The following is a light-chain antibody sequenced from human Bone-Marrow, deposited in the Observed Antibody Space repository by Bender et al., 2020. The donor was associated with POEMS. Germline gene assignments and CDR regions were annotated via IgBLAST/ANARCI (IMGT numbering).Light chain of an antibody. J-gene: IGLJ2*01. CDR2: EVS. CDR3: CSYAGSRV. CDR1: SSDIGDYNY. V-gene: IGLV2-11*01. Sequence: QSALTQPRSVSGSPGQSVTISCTGSSSDIGDYNYVSWYQQHPGKAPKLMIYEVSKRPSGVSNRFSGSKSGNTASLTISGLQAEDEADYYCCSYAGSRVFGGGTKLTVL.